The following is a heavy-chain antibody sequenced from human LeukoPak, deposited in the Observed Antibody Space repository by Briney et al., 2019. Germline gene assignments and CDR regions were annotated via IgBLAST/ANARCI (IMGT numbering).Heavy chain of an antibody. CDR1: GGSISSYY. CDR3: ARDRKYCYGSGSSEIGY. J-gene: IGHJ4*02. CDR2: IYYSGST. Sequence: SETLSLTCTVSGGSISSYYWSWIRQPPGKGLEWIGHIYYSGSTNYNPSLKSRVTISVDTSKNQFSLKLSSVTAADTAVYYCARDRKYCYGSGSSEIGYWGQGTLVTVSS. V-gene: IGHV4-59*01. D-gene: IGHD3-10*01.